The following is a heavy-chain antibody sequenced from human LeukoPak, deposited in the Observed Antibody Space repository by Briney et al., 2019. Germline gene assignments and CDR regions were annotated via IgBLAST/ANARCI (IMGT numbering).Heavy chain of an antibody. Sequence: SETLSLTCTVSGGSISSSSYYWGRIRQPPGKGLEWIGSIYYSGSTYYNPSLKSRVTISVDTSKNQFSLKLSSVTAADTAVYYCARRYMVRGVIWFDYWGQGTLVTVSS. CDR1: GGSISSSSYY. CDR3: ARRYMVRGVIWFDY. V-gene: IGHV4-39*01. J-gene: IGHJ4*02. CDR2: IYYSGST. D-gene: IGHD3-10*01.